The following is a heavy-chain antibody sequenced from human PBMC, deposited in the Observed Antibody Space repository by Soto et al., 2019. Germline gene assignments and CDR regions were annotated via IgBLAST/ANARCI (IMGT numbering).Heavy chain of an antibody. V-gene: IGHV4-39*02. CDR3: TRRGHVSSPT. Sequence: QLQLQESGPGLVTPSETLSLTCIVSGASFTSSSFYWVWIRQPPGKGLEWIGSIYYDGTTYYNPSLKIRATVSVDTSNNHFSLKLNSVTAADTAVYYCTRRGHVSSPTWGQGTLVTVSS. D-gene: IGHD6-13*01. CDR2: IYYDGTT. CDR1: GASFTSSSFY. J-gene: IGHJ4*02.